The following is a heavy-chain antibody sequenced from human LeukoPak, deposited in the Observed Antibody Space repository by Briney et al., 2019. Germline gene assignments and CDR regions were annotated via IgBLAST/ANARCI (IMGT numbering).Heavy chain of an antibody. V-gene: IGHV3-7*01. CDR1: GFTFSTYW. CDR3: SKDAAIWYYYDSSGSPNAFDI. CDR2: IKQDGSEK. J-gene: IGHJ3*02. Sequence: PGGSLRLSCAASGFTFSTYWMSWVRQAPGNVLEWVGIIKQDGSEKYYVDSVKGRFTISRDNAKNSLYLQMNSLRAEDTAVYYCSKDAAIWYYYDSSGSPNAFDIWGQGTMVTVSS. D-gene: IGHD3-22*01.